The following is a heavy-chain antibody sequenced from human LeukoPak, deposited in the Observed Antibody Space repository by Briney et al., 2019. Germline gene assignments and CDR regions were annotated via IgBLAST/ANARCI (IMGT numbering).Heavy chain of an antibody. D-gene: IGHD4-17*01. CDR1: GFTFSSYA. J-gene: IGHJ3*02. V-gene: IGHV3-30-3*01. Sequence: GGSLRLSCAASGFTFSSYAMHWVRQAPGKGLEWVAVISYDGSNKYYADSVKGRFTISRDNSKNTLYLQMNSLRAEDTAVYYCARIYGDYDFDAFDIWGQGTMVTVSS. CDR2: ISYDGSNK. CDR3: ARIYGDYDFDAFDI.